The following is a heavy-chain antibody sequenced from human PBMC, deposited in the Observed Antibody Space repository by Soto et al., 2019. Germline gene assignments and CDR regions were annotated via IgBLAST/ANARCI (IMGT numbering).Heavy chain of an antibody. CDR3: AKGGSGYYGDI. J-gene: IGHJ3*02. Sequence: PGESLRLPCAASGFTFSSYAMSWVRQAPGKGLEWVSAISGSGGSTYYADSVKGRFTISRDNSKNTLYLQLNSLRAEDTAVYYCAKGGSGYYGDIWGQGTMVTVSS. CDR2: ISGSGGST. V-gene: IGHV3-23*01. CDR1: GFTFSSYA. D-gene: IGHD3-22*01.